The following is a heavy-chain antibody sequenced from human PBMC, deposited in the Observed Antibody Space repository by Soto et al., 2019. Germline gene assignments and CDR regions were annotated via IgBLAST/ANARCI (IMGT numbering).Heavy chain of an antibody. CDR1: GYTLTTYG. CDR3: ARLFCSSTSCRWFDP. V-gene: IGHV1-18*04. D-gene: IGHD2-2*01. CDR2: ITGDNGNT. J-gene: IGHJ5*02. Sequence: QVLLVQSGAEVKKPGASVKVSCKASGYTLTTYGLAWVRQAPGQGLEWMGWITGDNGNTNYAQKFHGRLTMTTDTSTNTASLELRSLRSDDTAVYYCARLFCSSTSCRWFDPWGQGTLVTVSS.